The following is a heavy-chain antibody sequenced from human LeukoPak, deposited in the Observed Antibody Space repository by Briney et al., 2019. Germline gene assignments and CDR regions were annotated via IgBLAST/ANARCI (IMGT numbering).Heavy chain of an antibody. V-gene: IGHV4-34*01. D-gene: IGHD3-10*01. CDR1: GGSFSGYY. CDR2: INHSGST. Sequence: SETLSPTCAVYGGSFSGYYWSWIRQPPGKGLEWIGEINHSGSTNYNPSLKSRVTISVDTSKNQFSLKLSSVTAADTAVYYCARGGPHYYGSGSYYRVWGQGTLVTVSS. J-gene: IGHJ4*02. CDR3: ARGGPHYYGSGSYYRV.